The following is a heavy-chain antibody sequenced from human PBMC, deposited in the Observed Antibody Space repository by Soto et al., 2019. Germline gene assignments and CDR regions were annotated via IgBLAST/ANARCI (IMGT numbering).Heavy chain of an antibody. V-gene: IGHV3-72*01. CDR2: TRNKANSYTT. CDR1: GFTFSDHY. CDR3: QITTLTTQGY. Sequence: EVQLVESGGGLVQPGGSLRLSCAASGFTFSDHYMGWVRQAPGKGLEWVGVTRNKANSYTTEYAASVKGRFTNSRDDSKNSLYLQMNSLKTEDTAVYYCQITTLTTQGYWGQGTLVTVSS. J-gene: IGHJ4*02. D-gene: IGHD4-17*01.